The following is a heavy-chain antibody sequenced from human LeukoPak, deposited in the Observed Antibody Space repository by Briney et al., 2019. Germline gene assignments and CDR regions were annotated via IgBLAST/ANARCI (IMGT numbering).Heavy chain of an antibody. V-gene: IGHV3-23*01. D-gene: IGHD3-10*01. Sequence: GGTLRLSCAASGFTFSSYGMNWVRQAPGKGLEWVSAISGSGGSTYYADSVKGRFTISRDNSKNTVFLQMSSLRSDDTAVYYCARDSMDYGSGPPGYWGQGTLVSVSS. CDR3: ARDSMDYGSGPPGY. CDR1: GFTFSSYG. J-gene: IGHJ4*02. CDR2: ISGSGGST.